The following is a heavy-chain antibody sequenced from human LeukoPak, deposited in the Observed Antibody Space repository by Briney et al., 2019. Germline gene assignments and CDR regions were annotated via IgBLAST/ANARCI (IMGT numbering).Heavy chain of an antibody. CDR3: ARGGNYYDSSGCVDY. J-gene: IGHJ4*02. CDR1: GGSISSSSYY. Sequence: KPSETLSLTCTVSGGSISSSSYYWGWIRQPPGKGLEWIGSIYYSGSTYYNPSLKSRVTISVDTSKNQFSLKLSSVTAADTAVYYCARGGNYYDSSGCVDYWGQGTLVTVSS. D-gene: IGHD3-22*01. CDR2: IYYSGST. V-gene: IGHV4-39*07.